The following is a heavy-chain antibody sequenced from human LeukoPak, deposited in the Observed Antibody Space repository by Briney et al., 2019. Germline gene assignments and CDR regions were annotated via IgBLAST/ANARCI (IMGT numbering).Heavy chain of an antibody. Sequence: ASVKVSCKASGYTFTGYYMHWVRQAPGQGLEWMGWINPNSGGTNYAQKFQGRVTMTRDTSISTAYMELSRLRSDDTAVYYCARDEGDSSGYYFNWFDPWDQGTLVTVSS. J-gene: IGHJ5*02. V-gene: IGHV1-2*02. CDR2: INPNSGGT. CDR3: ARDEGDSSGYYFNWFDP. D-gene: IGHD3-22*01. CDR1: GYTFTGYY.